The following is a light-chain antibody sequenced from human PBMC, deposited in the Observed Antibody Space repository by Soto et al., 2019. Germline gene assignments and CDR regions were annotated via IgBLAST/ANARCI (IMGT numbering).Light chain of an antibody. V-gene: IGKV1-5*01. CDR2: DAS. CDR3: QQYNSYSKT. J-gene: IGKJ1*01. CDR1: QSISSG. Sequence: DIQMTQSPSTLSASLGDRVTITCRASQSISSGLAWYQQKPGKAPKVLIYDASSLQSGVPSRFSGSGSGTEFTLTISSLQPDDFATYYCQQYNSYSKTFGQGTKVDIK.